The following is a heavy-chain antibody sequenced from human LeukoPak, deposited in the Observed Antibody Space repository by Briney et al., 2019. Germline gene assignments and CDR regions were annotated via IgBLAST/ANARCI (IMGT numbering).Heavy chain of an antibody. CDR1: GGSISSYY. CDR3: AREDSGYYLYYFDY. J-gene: IGHJ4*02. Sequence: PSETLSLTCTVSGGSISSYYWGWIRQPPGKGLEWIGSIYYSGSTYYNPSLKSRVTISVDTSKNQFSLKLSSVTAADTAVYYCAREDSGYYLYYFDYWGQGTLVTVSS. D-gene: IGHD3-22*01. CDR2: IYYSGST. V-gene: IGHV4-39*07.